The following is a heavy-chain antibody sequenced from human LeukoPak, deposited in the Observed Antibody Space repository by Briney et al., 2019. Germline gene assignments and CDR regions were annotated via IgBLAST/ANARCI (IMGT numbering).Heavy chain of an antibody. J-gene: IGHJ6*03. CDR2: IYYNGRT. Sequence: PSETLSLTCTVSGDSIRSSGYYWGWIRQPPGKGLECIGSIYYNGRTYYNPSLKSRVTISVDTSKNQFSLKLTSVIVADTAVYYCARLGLVSYYYCMDVWGKGTTVTVSS. CDR3: ARLGLVSYYYCMDV. D-gene: IGHD1-26*01. CDR1: GDSIRSSGYY. V-gene: IGHV4-39*01.